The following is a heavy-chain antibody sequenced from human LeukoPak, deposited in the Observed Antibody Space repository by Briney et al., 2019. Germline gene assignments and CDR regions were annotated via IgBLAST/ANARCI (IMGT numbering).Heavy chain of an antibody. Sequence: SETLSLTCAVYGGSFSGYYWSWIRQPPGKGLEWIGEINHSGSTNYNPSLKSRVTISVDTSKNQFSLKLSSVTAADTAVYYCARVIAGMGNYHSDYWGQGTLVTVSS. CDR3: ARVIAGMGNYHSDY. V-gene: IGHV4-34*01. CDR1: GGSFSGYY. CDR2: INHSGST. J-gene: IGHJ4*02. D-gene: IGHD6-13*01.